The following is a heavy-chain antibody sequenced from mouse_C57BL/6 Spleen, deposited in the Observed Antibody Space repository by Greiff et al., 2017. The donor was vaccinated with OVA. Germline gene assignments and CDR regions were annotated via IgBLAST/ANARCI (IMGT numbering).Heavy chain of an antibody. CDR1: GYTFTSYW. CDR3: AREERNSYYFDY. CDR2: IYPGSGST. Sequence: VQLQQSGAELVKPGASVKMSCKASGYTFTSYWITWVKQRAGQGLEWIGDIYPGSGSTNYNEKFKSKATLTVDTSSSTAYMQLSSLTSEDSAVYYCAREERNSYYFDYWGQGTTLTVSS. J-gene: IGHJ2*01. V-gene: IGHV1-55*01.